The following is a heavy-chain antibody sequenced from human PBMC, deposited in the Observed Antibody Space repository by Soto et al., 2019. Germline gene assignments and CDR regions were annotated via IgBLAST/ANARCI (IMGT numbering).Heavy chain of an antibody. V-gene: IGHV3-15*01. D-gene: IGHD6-19*01. CDR1: GFTFSNAW. Sequence: GGSLRLSCAASGFTFSNAWMRWVRQAPGKGLEWVGLIKKKADGRTTDYAAPLKGRFTISRDDSKNTLYLQMSSLKTEDTAVYYCRTQWLDWGQGTLVTVSS. CDR3: RTQWLD. CDR2: IKKKADGRTT. J-gene: IGHJ1*01.